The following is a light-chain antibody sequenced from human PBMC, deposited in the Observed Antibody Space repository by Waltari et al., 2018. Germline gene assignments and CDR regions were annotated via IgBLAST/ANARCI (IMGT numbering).Light chain of an antibody. Sequence: QSALTQPRSVSGSPGQSVTISCTGTSSDVGGYNYVSWYQQHPGKAPILMIYDVSKRPPGVPDRFSGSKSGNAAALTISGLQAEDEADYYCCSYAGSFVVFGGGTKLTVL. CDR2: DVS. CDR3: CSYAGSFVV. CDR1: SSDVGGYNY. J-gene: IGLJ2*01. V-gene: IGLV2-11*01.